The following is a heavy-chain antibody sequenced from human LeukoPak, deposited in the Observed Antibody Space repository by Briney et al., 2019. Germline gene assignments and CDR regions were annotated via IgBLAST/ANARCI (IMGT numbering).Heavy chain of an antibody. Sequence: ASVKVSCKASGYTFTGYYMHWVRQAPGQGLEWMGWINPNSGGTNYAQKFQGRVTMTRDTSISTAYMELSRLRSDDTAVYYCAREAAAGDNWFDPWGQGTLVTVSS. V-gene: IGHV1-2*02. CDR3: AREAAAGDNWFDP. CDR1: GYTFTGYY. J-gene: IGHJ5*02. CDR2: INPNSGGT. D-gene: IGHD6-13*01.